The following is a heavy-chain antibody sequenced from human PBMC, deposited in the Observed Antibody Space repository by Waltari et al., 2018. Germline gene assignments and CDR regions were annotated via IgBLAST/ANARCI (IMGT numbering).Heavy chain of an antibody. Sequence: QVQLVQSGAEVKTPGASVKVSCKVSGYTVTELSMHWVRQARGKGLEWMGGFDPEDGETIYAQKFQGRVTMTEDTSTDTAYMELSSLRSEDTAVYYCATSPPPSGSYYSPFDYWGQGTLVTVSS. CDR1: GYTVTELS. CDR2: FDPEDGET. J-gene: IGHJ4*02. D-gene: IGHD1-26*01. V-gene: IGHV1-24*01. CDR3: ATSPPPSGSYYSPFDY.